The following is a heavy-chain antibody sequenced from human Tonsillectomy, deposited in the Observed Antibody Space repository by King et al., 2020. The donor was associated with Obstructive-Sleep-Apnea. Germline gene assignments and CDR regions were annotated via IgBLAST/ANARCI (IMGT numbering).Heavy chain of an antibody. CDR1: GLTFEDYA. CDR3: AKDRSIIRGVVYYFDY. D-gene: IGHD3-10*01. J-gene: IGHJ4*02. V-gene: IGHV3-43D*03. Sequence: VQLVESGGAVVQPGGSLRLSCAASGLTFEDYAMHWVRQPPGKGLEWVSVITWDGGSTYYADSVKGRFTISRDNSKNSLYLQMNSLRPEDTALYYCAKDRSIIRGVVYYFDYWGQGTLVTVSS. CDR2: ITWDGGST.